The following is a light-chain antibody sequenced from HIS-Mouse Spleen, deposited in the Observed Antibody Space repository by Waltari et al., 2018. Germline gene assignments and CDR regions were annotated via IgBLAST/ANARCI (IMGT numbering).Light chain of an antibody. CDR2: KDS. CDR3: QSADSSGTGWV. CDR1: ALPKQS. J-gene: IGLJ3*02. V-gene: IGLV3-25*03. Sequence: SYELTQPPSVSVSPGQTARPTCSGDALPKQSAYWYQQKPGQAPVLVIYKDSERPSGIPERFSGSSSGTTVTLTISGVQAEDEADYYCQSADSSGTGWVFGGGTKLTVL.